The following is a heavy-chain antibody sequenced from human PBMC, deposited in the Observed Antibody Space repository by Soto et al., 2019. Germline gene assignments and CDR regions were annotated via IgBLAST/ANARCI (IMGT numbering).Heavy chain of an antibody. CDR3: ARGRGNRAAARWFDP. CDR2: INHSGST. Sequence: LSLTCAVYGGSFSGCYWSWIRQPPGKGLEWIGEINHSGSTNYNPSLKSRVTISVDTSKNQFSLKLSSVTAADTAVYYCARGRGNRAAARWFDPWGQGTLVTVSS. CDR1: GGSFSGCY. V-gene: IGHV4-34*01. D-gene: IGHD6-13*01. J-gene: IGHJ5*02.